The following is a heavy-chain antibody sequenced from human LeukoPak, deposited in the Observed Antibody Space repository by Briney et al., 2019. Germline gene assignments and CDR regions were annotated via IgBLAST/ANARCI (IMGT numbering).Heavy chain of an antibody. J-gene: IGHJ4*02. D-gene: IGHD6-19*01. V-gene: IGHV4-34*01. CDR1: GGSFSGYY. Sequence: SETLSLTCAVYGGSFSGYYWSWIRQPPGKGLEWIGEINHSGSTNYNPSLKSRVTISVDTSKNQFSLKPSSVTAADTAVYYCARAVGGWYESYFDYWGQGTLVTVSS. CDR2: INHSGST. CDR3: ARAVGGWYESYFDY.